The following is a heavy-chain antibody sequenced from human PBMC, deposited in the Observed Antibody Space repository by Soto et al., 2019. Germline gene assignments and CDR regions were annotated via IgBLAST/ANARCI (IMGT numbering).Heavy chain of an antibody. V-gene: IGHV4-59*08. CDR3: AINADV. CDR2: IYNSGS. J-gene: IGHJ6*02. Sequence: ETLSLTCTVSGASISGHFWSWIRQPPGQGLEWIAYIYNSGSSYNPSLKSRVTISVDTSKNQLSLKLSSVIAADSAIYYCAINADVWGQGTTVTVSS. CDR1: GASISGHF.